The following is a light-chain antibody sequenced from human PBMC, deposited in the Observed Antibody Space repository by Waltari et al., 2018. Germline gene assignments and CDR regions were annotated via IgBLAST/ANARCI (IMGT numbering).Light chain of an antibody. CDR2: GAS. CDR3: QQYNNWPPSIT. J-gene: IGKJ5*01. CDR1: QSVSSN. Sequence: EILMTQSPATLSVSPGERATLSCRTSQSVSSNLAWYQQKSGQAPRLLIYGASTRATDIPARFSGSGSGTEFTLIISSLQSEDFAVYYCQQYNNWPPSITFGQGTRLEIK. V-gene: IGKV3-15*01.